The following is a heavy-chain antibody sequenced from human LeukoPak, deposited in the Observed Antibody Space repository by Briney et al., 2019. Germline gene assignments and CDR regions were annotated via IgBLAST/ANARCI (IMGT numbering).Heavy chain of an antibody. Sequence: SETLSLTCTVSGGSISSSSYYWGWIRQPPGKGLEWIVSIYYSGSTYYNPSLKSRVTIPADTSKNQFSLKLSSVTAADTAVYYCARHSGTMSDKGYYTIDVWGQGTTVTVSS. CDR2: IYYSGST. CDR1: GGSISSSSYY. J-gene: IGHJ6*02. V-gene: IGHV4-39*01. CDR3: ARHSGTMSDKGYYTIDV. D-gene: IGHD3-22*01.